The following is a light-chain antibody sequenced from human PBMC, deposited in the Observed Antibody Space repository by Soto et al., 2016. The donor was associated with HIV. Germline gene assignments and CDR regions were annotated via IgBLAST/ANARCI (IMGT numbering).Light chain of an antibody. V-gene: IGLV3-21*03. CDR1: NVESKS. J-gene: IGLJ2*01. CDR2: DDS. Sequence: SYVLTQPPSLSVAPRKTARITCGGDNVESKSVQWYQQKPGQAPVLVVYDDSDRPSGIPERFSGSNPGNTATLTISGVEAGDEADYYCQVWDVSSDLVVFGGGTKLTVL. CDR3: QVWDVSSDLVV.